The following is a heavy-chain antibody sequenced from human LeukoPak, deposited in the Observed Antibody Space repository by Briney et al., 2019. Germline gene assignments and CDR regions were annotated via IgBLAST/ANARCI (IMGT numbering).Heavy chain of an antibody. Sequence: GGSLRLSCAASGFTFSDYSMNWVRQAPGMGLEWVSSISGSSTHILYADSVKGRFTISRDDAKNSLYLQMSSLRAEDSAVYYCGRCETMAVKPIDCWGQGALVTVSS. CDR2: ISGSSTHI. V-gene: IGHV3-21*01. CDR3: GRCETMAVKPIDC. D-gene: IGHD5-24*01. J-gene: IGHJ4*03. CDR1: GFTFSDYS.